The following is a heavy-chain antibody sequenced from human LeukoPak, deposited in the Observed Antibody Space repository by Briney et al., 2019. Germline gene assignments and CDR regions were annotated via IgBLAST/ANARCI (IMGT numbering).Heavy chain of an antibody. V-gene: IGHV1-2*06. CDR2: INPNSGGT. J-gene: IGHJ3*02. CDR1: GYTFTGYY. D-gene: IGHD6-19*01. Sequence: ASVKVSCKASGYTFTGYYMHWVRQAPGQGLEWMGRINPNSGGTNYAQKFQGRVTMTRDTSISTAYMELSRLRSDDTAVYYWARVGAVASDAFDIWGKGTMVTVSS. CDR3: ARVGAVASDAFDI.